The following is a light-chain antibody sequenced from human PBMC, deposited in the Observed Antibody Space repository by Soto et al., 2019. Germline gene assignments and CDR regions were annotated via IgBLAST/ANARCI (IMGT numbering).Light chain of an antibody. CDR3: QQYNTWPLS. Sequence: EIVMTQSPATLSVARGERATLSCRASQSLNNHLAWYQQKPGQAPRLLIYFTSTRATGIPARFSGSGSGTEFTLTISSLQSEDFAVYYCQQYNTWPLSFGGGTKVETK. CDR2: FTS. CDR1: QSLNNH. J-gene: IGKJ4*01. V-gene: IGKV3-15*01.